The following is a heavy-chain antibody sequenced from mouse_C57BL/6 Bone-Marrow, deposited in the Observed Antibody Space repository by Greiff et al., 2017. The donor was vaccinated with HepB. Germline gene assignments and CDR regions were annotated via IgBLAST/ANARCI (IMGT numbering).Heavy chain of an antibody. CDR1: GYTFTTYP. CDR2: FHPYNDDT. Sequence: QVQLQQSGAELVKPGASVKMSCKASGYTFTTYPIEWMKQNHGKSLEWIGNFHPYNDDTKYNEKFKGKATLTVEKSSSTVYLALSRVTSDDSAVYYCASRGYYDYDGPYAMDYWGQGTSVTVSS. J-gene: IGHJ4*01. V-gene: IGHV1-47*01. CDR3: ASRGYYDYDGPYAMDY. D-gene: IGHD2-4*01.